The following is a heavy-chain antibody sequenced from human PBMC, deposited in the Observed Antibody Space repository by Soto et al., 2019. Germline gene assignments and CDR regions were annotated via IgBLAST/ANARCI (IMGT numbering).Heavy chain of an antibody. CDR2: ISSTTNYI. CDR1: GFTYTRYS. V-gene: IGHV3-21*06. J-gene: IGHJ4*02. CDR3: ARESEDLTSNFDY. Sequence: EVQLVESGGGLVKPGGALRLSCAASGFTYTRYSMNWVRQAPGKGLEWVSSISSTTNYIYYGDSMKGRFTISRDNAKNSLYLAMNRLRAEDTAVYYCARESEDLTSNFDYWGQGTLVTVSS.